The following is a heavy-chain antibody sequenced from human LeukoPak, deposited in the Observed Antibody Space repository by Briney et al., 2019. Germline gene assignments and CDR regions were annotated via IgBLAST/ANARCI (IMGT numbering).Heavy chain of an antibody. V-gene: IGHV3-23*01. J-gene: IGHJ4*02. D-gene: IGHD1-14*01. CDR3: AKNQPYARISDY. CDR2: ISGSGGST. Sequence: PGGSLRLSCAASGFTVSSNYMSWVRQAPGKGLEWVSAISGSGGSTYYADSVKGRFTISRDNSKNTLYLQMNSLRAEDTAVYYCAKNQPYARISDYWGQGTLVTVSS. CDR1: GFTVSSNY.